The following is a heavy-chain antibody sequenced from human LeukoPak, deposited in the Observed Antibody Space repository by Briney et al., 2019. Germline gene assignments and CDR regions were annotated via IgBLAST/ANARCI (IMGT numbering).Heavy chain of an antibody. CDR2: IYSGGST. Sequence: GGSLRLSCAASGFTVSSNYMSWVRQAPGKGLEWVSVIYSGGSTYYADSVKGRFTISRDNSKNTLYLQMNSLRAEDTAVYYCAKLYMVRGVIITPPGYWGQGTLVTVSS. J-gene: IGHJ4*02. D-gene: IGHD3-10*01. CDR3: AKLYMVRGVIITPPGY. CDR1: GFTVSSNY. V-gene: IGHV3-53*01.